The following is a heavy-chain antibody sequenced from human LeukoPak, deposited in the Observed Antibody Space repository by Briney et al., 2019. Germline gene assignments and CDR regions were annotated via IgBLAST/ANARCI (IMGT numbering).Heavy chain of an antibody. V-gene: IGHV4-59*01. D-gene: IGHD3-10*01. CDR3: ARDPYGPSGSFDY. CDR2: IYYSGNT. Sequence: SETLSLTCTVSGGSISSNYWNWIRQPPGKGLEWIGYIYYSGNTNYNPSLKSRVTISVDTSKNEFSLKLSSVTAADTALYYCARDPYGPSGSFDYWGQGTLVTVSS. CDR1: GGSISSNY. J-gene: IGHJ4*02.